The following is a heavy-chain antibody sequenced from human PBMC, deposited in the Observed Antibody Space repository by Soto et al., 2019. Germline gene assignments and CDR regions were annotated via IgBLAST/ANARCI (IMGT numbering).Heavy chain of an antibody. D-gene: IGHD3-10*01. V-gene: IGHV3-33*01. CDR1: GFTFSSYG. CDR3: ARDEGLGVNYYYYGMDV. CDR2: IWYDGSNK. J-gene: IGHJ6*02. Sequence: QVQLVESGGGVVQPGRSLRLSCAASGFTFSSYGMHWVRQAPGKGLEWVAVIWYDGSNKYYADSVKGRFTISRDNSKNTLYLQMNSLRAEDTAVYYCARDEGLGVNYYYYGMDVWGQGNTGTVSS.